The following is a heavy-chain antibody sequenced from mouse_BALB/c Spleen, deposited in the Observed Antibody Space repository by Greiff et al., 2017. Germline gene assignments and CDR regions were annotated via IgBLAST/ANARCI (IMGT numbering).Heavy chain of an antibody. J-gene: IGHJ4*01. Sequence: VQLQQSGAELVKPGASVKLSCTASGFNIKDTYMHWVKQRPEQGLEWIGRIDPANGNTKYDPKFQGKATITADTSSNTAYLQLSSLTSEDTAVYYCAIPIYYYGSSPMDYWGQGTSVTVSS. D-gene: IGHD1-1*01. CDR2: IDPANGNT. CDR3: AIPIYYYGSSPMDY. CDR1: GFNIKDTY. V-gene: IGHV14-3*02.